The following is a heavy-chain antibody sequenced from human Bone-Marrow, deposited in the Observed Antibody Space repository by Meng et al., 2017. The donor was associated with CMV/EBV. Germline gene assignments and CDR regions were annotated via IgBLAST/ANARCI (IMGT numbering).Heavy chain of an antibody. Sequence: GGSLRLSCAASGFTFSSYSMNWVRQAPGKGLEWVSSISSSSSYIYYADSVKGRFTISRDNAKNSLYLQMNSLRAEDTAVYYCARDQSCSSTSCYTMYYFDYWGQGTLVTLSS. CDR2: ISSSSSYI. D-gene: IGHD2-2*02. CDR1: GFTFSSYS. J-gene: IGHJ4*02. CDR3: ARDQSCSSTSCYTMYYFDY. V-gene: IGHV3-21*01.